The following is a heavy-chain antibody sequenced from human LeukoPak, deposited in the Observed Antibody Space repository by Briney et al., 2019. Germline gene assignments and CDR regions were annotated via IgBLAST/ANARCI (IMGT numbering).Heavy chain of an antibody. D-gene: IGHD3-10*01. CDR1: GFAFGDHG. CDR3: ARDGHVLLWFGELWFDY. CDR2: ISYDGKKE. Sequence: GRSLRLSCVASGFAFGDHGVHWVRQAPGKGLEWVAVISYDGKKEHYIDSVRGRFTISRDNAKNTLYLDMNSLRTEDTAVYYCARDGHVLLWFGELWFDYWGQGTLVTVSS. J-gene: IGHJ4*02. V-gene: IGHV3-30*03.